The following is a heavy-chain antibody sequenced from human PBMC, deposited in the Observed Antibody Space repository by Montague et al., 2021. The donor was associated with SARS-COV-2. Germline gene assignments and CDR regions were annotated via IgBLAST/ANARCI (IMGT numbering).Heavy chain of an antibody. V-gene: IGHV4-4*02. D-gene: IGHD3/OR15-3a*01. CDR2: TYLSGFT. CDR3: ARGGLGNRGFDY. J-gene: IGHJ4*02. CDR1: DVSLSSSTW. Sequence: SDTLSLTCAVSDVSLSSSTWWSWVRQSPGKGLEWVGETYLSGFTQYNPSVKSRVTISLDDSRSQFSLRLTSVTAADTAVYFCARGGLGNRGFDYWGQGALVTVSS.